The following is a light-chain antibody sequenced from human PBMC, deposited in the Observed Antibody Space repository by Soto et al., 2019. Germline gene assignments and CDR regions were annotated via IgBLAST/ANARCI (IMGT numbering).Light chain of an antibody. CDR2: AAS. CDR1: QDINTY. J-gene: IGKJ5*01. V-gene: IGKV1-9*01. Sequence: DIQLTQSPSFLSASVGDRVTITCRASQDINTYLAWYQQKPGKAPKLLIFAASTLQNGVPSRFSGSGSGTEFTGPITRLQPEDFASYYCQQRKSYPITFGQGTRLEIK. CDR3: QQRKSYPIT.